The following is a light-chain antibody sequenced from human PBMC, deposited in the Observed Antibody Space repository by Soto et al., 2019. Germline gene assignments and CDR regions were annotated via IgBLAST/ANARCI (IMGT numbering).Light chain of an antibody. Sequence: QSALTQPASVSGSPGQSITVSCTGTSSDVGAYNLVSWYQQYPGKAPRLIIYEGTKRPSGISHRFSGSKSDNTASLTISGLRAEDEAHYHCCSYAGSRTFVFGEGTKLTVL. V-gene: IGLV2-23*01. CDR3: CSYAGSRTFV. CDR2: EGT. CDR1: SSDVGAYNL. J-gene: IGLJ3*02.